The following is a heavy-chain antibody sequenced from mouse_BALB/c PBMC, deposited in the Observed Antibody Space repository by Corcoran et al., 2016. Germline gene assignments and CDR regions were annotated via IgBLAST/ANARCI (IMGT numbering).Heavy chain of an antibody. CDR1: GYTFTSYV. CDR3: ARGWGYRYDDYFDY. D-gene: IGHD2-14*01. Sequence: EVQLQQSGPELVKPGASVKMSCKASGYTFTSYVMHWVKQKPGQGLEWIGYINPYNDGTKYNEKFKGKATLTSDKSSSTAYMELSSLTSEDSAVYYWARGWGYRYDDYFDYWGQGTTLTVSS. J-gene: IGHJ2*01. CDR2: INPYNDGT. V-gene: IGHV1S136*01.